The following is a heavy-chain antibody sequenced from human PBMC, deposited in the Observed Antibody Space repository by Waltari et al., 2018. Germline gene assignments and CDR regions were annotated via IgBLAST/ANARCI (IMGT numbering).Heavy chain of an antibody. J-gene: IGHJ3*02. Sequence: QLQLQESGPGLVKPSETLSLTCTVSGGSISSSSYYWGWIRQPPGKGLEWIGSIYYSGSTYSNPSLKSRGTISVDTSKNQFSLKLSSVTAADTAVYYCARPRSGYYYDAFDIWGQGTMVSVSS. CDR2: IYYSGST. CDR3: ARPRSGYYYDAFDI. V-gene: IGHV4-39*01. D-gene: IGHD3-22*01. CDR1: GGSISSSSYY.